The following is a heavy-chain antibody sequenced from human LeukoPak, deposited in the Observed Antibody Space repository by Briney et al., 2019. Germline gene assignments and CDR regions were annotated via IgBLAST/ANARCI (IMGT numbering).Heavy chain of an antibody. CDR1: GGSFSGYY. V-gene: IGHV4-34*01. D-gene: IGHD3-16*01. Sequence: SETLSLTCAVYGGSFSGYYWSWVRQPPGKGLEWIGEINHSGSTDYNPSLKSRVTISVDTSKNQFSLKLSSVTAADTAVYYCARSRLGGPYNWFDPWGQGTLVTVSS. CDR2: INHSGST. CDR3: ARSRLGGPYNWFDP. J-gene: IGHJ5*02.